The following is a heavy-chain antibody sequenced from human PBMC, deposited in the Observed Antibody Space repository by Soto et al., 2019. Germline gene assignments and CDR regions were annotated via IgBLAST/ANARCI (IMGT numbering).Heavy chain of an antibody. CDR1: GYSFTSYS. J-gene: IGHJ6*02. V-gene: IGHV5-10-1*01. CDR2: IDPSDSYT. CDR3: ARDYYGMDG. Sequence: EYRKISCTASGYSFTSYSISWVRQMPGKGLEWMGRIDPSDSYTNYSPSFQGHVTISADKSISTAYLQWSSLKASDTATYYCARDYYGMDGWGQGTRVTVSS.